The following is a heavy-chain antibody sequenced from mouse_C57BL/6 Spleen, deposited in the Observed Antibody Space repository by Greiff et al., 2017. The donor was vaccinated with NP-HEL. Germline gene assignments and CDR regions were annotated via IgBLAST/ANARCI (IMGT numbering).Heavy chain of an antibody. CDR3: ARRTEIYYDYDESSGFAY. J-gene: IGHJ3*01. Sequence: EVKVEESGGGLVKPGGSLKLSCAASGFTFSSYTMSWVRQTPEKRLEWVATISGGGGNTYYPDSVKGRFTISRDNAKNTLYLQMSSLRSEDTALYYCARRTEIYYDYDESSGFAYWGQGTLVTVSA. D-gene: IGHD2-4*01. V-gene: IGHV5-9*01. CDR1: GFTFSSYT. CDR2: ISGGGGNT.